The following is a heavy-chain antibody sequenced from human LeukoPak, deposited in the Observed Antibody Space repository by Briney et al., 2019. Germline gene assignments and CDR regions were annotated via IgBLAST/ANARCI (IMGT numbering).Heavy chain of an antibody. V-gene: IGHV4-61*01. D-gene: IGHD6-19*01. CDR2: IYYSGST. Sequence: SETLSLTCTVSGGSVSSGSYFWTWIRQPPGKGLEWIGYIYYSGSTNYNPSLKSRVTISVDTSKKEFSLKLSSVTAADTAVYFCARLEYSSGWYVYWGQGTLVTVSS. J-gene: IGHJ4*02. CDR1: GGSVSSGSYF. CDR3: ARLEYSSGWYVY.